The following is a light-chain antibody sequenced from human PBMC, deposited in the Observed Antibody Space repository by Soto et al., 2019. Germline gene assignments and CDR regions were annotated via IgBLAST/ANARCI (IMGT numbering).Light chain of an antibody. Sequence: NFMLTQPHSVSESPGKTVTISCTRSSGSIASNYVQWYQQRPGSSPTTVIYEDNQRPSGVPDRFSGSIDSSSNSASLTISGLKTEDEADYYCQSYDRSNVAFGGGTKLTVL. CDR2: EDN. CDR1: SGSIASNY. J-gene: IGLJ2*01. V-gene: IGLV6-57*01. CDR3: QSYDRSNVA.